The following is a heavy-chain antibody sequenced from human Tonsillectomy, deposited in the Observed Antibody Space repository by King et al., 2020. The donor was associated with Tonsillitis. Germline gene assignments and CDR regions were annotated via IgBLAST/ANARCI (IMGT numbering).Heavy chain of an antibody. V-gene: IGHV3-15*01. CDR1: GFSFSNAW. Sequence: VQLVESGGGLVKPGGSLRLSCATSGFSFSNAWMNWVRQAPGKGLEWIGVIKNKGDGGTTDYAAPVNGRFTISRDDSKDTVYLQMNSLKTEDTALYYCTTGIRGSGWYGYYRGQGTLVTVSS. D-gene: IGHD6-19*01. J-gene: IGHJ4*02. CDR2: IKNKGDGGTT. CDR3: TTGIRGSGWYGYY.